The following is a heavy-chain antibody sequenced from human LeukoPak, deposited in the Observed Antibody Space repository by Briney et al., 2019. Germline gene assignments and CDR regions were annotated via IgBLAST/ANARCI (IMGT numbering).Heavy chain of an antibody. V-gene: IGHV3-74*03. CDR1: GFTFSNYW. Sequence: GGSLRLSCAASGFTFSNYWVHWVRQAPGKGLVWVSRINRDGSTTKYADSVKGRFTVSRDNAENTLNLQMNSLRAEDTAVYYCARDKKSGESSEIDYWGQGTLVTVSS. CDR3: ARDKKSGESSEIDY. D-gene: IGHD3-10*01. J-gene: IGHJ4*02. CDR2: INRDGSTT.